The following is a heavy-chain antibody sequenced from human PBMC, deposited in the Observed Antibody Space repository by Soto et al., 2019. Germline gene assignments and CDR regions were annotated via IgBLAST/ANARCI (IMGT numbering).Heavy chain of an antibody. D-gene: IGHD2-2*01. CDR1: GGSISSGDYY. J-gene: IGHJ4*02. CDR3: ARFDAAFSSSFFDY. V-gene: IGHV4-31*03. CDR2: ISYSGST. Sequence: SETLSLTCTVSGGSISSGDYYWSWIRQHPGKGLEWIGYISYSGSTYYNPSLKSRVTLSVDTSKKQFSLKLSSVTAADTAKYFCARFDAAFSSSFFDYWGQGTLVTVSS.